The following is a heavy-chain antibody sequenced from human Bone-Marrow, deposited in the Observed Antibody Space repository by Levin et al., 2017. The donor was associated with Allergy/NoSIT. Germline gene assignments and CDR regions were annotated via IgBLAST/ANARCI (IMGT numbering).Heavy chain of an antibody. CDR2: IHHTGTT. D-gene: IGHD3-22*01. V-gene: IGHV4-59*01. CDR3: AGDLLVENGGYQGMDV. Sequence: SETLSLTCVVSGASISDYYWSWIRQPPGKGLEWIGYIHHTGTTNNNPSLKNRVTMSLDTSKTQFSLKLNFATAAATAGYYCAGDLLVENGGYQGMDVWGLGTTVTVSS. CDR1: GASISDYY. J-gene: IGHJ6*02.